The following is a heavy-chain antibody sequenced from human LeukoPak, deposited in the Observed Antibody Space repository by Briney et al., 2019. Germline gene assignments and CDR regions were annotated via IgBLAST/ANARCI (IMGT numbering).Heavy chain of an antibody. D-gene: IGHD3-16*02. CDR1: GFTFSSYS. CDR3: ARAPIPDDYVWGSYRPVDY. Sequence: GGSLRLSCAASGFTFSSYSMNWVRQAPGKGLEWVSSISSSSSYIYYADSVKGRFTISRDNAKNSLYLQMNSLRAEDTAVYYCARAPIPDDYVWGSYRPVDYWGQGTLVTVSS. V-gene: IGHV3-21*01. J-gene: IGHJ4*02. CDR2: ISSSSSYI.